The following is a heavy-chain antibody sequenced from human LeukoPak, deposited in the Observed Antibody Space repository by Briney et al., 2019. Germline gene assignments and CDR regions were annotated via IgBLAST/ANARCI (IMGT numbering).Heavy chain of an antibody. CDR2: IYHSGST. J-gene: IGHJ4*02. V-gene: IGHV4-39*07. CDR1: GGSISSSSYY. D-gene: IGHD5-12*01. CDR3: ARSYRGYSGYWGKYYFDY. Sequence: SETLSLTCTVSGGSISSSSYYWGWIRQPPGKGLEWIGSIYHSGSTYYNPSLKSRVTISVDTSKNQFSLKLSSVTAADTAVYYCARSYRGYSGYWGKYYFDYWGQGTLVTVSS.